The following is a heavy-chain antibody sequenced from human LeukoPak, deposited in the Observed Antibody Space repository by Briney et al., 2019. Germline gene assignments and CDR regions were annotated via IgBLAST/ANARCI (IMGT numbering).Heavy chain of an antibody. CDR3: ARSSYSSSSSV. CDR2: IDKFGGNI. V-gene: IGHV3-74*01. J-gene: IGHJ3*01. Sequence: GGSLRLSCAASGFTFTNYWRHWFRQAPGRGLVWVSRIDKFGGNIFYADSVKGRFTISRDDARNTLFLQMNSLRAEDTAVYYCARSSYSSSSSVWGQGTMVTVSS. CDR1: GFTFTNYW. D-gene: IGHD6-6*01.